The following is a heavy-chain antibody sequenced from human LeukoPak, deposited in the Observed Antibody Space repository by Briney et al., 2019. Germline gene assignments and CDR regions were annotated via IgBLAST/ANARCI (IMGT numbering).Heavy chain of an antibody. J-gene: IGHJ6*03. D-gene: IGHD1-1*01. CDR1: GFPFMTYA. CDR2: ITPGRSNI. CDR3: ARVVPVHEYYNSYMDV. V-gene: IGHV3-48*01. Sequence: GGSLRLSCEASGFPFMTYAMNWVRQSPEEGREWVAFITPGRSNIQYTEYVKGRFTISRDNGKDSLFLQMNSLRAEDTAVYYCARVVPVHEYYNSYMDVWGKGTTVTVSS.